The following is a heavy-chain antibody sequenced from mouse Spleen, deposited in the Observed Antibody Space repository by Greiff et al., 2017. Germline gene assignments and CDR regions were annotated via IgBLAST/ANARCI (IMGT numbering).Heavy chain of an antibody. V-gene: IGHV1-50*01. J-gene: IGHJ2*01. D-gene: IGHD1-1*01. CDR1: GYTFTSYW. CDR3: ARREGSSYDY. Sequence: QVQLQQSGAELVKPGASVKLSCKASGYTFTSYWMQWVKQRPGQGLEWIGEIDPSDSYTNYNQKFKGKATLTVDTSSSTAYMQLSSLTSEDSAVYYCARREGSSYDYWGQGTTLTVSS. CDR2: IDPSDSYT.